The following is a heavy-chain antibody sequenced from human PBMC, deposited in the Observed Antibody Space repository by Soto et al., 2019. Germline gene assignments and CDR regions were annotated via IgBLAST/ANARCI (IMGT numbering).Heavy chain of an antibody. Sequence: QVQLVQSGAEVKKPGSSLKVSCRASGGTFSSLGISWVRQGPRQGLEWLGGFIPMFGTANYPLKFQGRVTLSANDSTSTAYMDLSSLPSEDTAMYFCARDRSGPGNWNYDTFDLWGQGTMVTVSS. CDR1: GGTFSSLG. CDR2: FIPMFGTA. J-gene: IGHJ3*01. D-gene: IGHD1-7*01. V-gene: IGHV1-69*01. CDR3: ARDRSGPGNWNYDTFDL.